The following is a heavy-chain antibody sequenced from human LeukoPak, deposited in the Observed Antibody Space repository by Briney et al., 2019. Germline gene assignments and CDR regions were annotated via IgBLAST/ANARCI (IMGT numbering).Heavy chain of an antibody. CDR2: TYYRSKWYK. CDR3: ARGPSYFQH. J-gene: IGHJ1*01. Sequence: SQTLSLTCAISGDSVSSNSATWNGIRQSPSRGLEWLGRTYYRSKWYKYYAVSVKGRITINPDTSKNQFSLQLNSVTPEDTAVYYCARGPSYFQHWGQGTLVTVSS. CDR1: GDSVSSNSAT. V-gene: IGHV6-1*01.